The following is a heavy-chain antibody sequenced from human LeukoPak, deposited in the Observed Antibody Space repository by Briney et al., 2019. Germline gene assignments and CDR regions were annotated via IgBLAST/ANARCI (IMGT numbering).Heavy chain of an antibody. V-gene: IGHV4-4*07. Sequence: SETLSLTCTVSGGSISSYYWSWIRQPAGKGLEWIGRIYTSGSTNYNPSLKSRVTMSVDTSKNQFSLKLSSVTAADTAVYYCARGTYYYGSGSYSPYNWFDPWGQGTLVSVSS. CDR2: IYTSGST. J-gene: IGHJ5*02. D-gene: IGHD3-10*01. CDR3: ARGTYYYGSGSYSPYNWFDP. CDR1: GGSISSYY.